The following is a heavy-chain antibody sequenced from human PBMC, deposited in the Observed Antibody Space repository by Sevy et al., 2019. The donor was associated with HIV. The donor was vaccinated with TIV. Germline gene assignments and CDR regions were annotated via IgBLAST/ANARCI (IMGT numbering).Heavy chain of an antibody. V-gene: IGHV3-30*03. CDR3: ARDDEPDYYYFDMDV. J-gene: IGHJ6*02. CDR1: GFSFSYYG. Sequence: GVSLRLSCIGSGFSFSYYGIHWVRQSPGKGLEWVAVISYDGSNKYYADSVKGRFTISRDNSKNTLYLQMDGLRAEDTALYYCARDDEPDYYYFDMDVWGQGTTVTVSS. CDR2: ISYDGSNK.